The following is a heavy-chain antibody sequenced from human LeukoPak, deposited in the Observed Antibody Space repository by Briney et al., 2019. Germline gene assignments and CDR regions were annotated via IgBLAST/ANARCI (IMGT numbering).Heavy chain of an antibody. CDR2: ISGYNGNT. Sequence: ASVKVSCKASGYTFTSYGFSWVRQAPGQGLECMGWISGYNGNTDYAQKFQGRVTMTTDKSSSTAYMELRSLRPDDTAVYYCARDQVGCSSTSCLIDYWGQGTLVTVSS. CDR1: GYTFTSYG. D-gene: IGHD2-2*01. V-gene: IGHV1-18*01. CDR3: ARDQVGCSSTSCLIDY. J-gene: IGHJ4*02.